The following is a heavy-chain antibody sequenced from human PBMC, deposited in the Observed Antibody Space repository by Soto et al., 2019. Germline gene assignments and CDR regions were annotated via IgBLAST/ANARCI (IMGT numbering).Heavy chain of an antibody. D-gene: IGHD3-22*01. CDR1: GFTVSSNY. CDR2: IYSGGST. J-gene: IGHJ5*02. V-gene: IGHV3-53*01. Sequence: PGGSLRLSCAASGFTVSSNYMSWVRQAPGKGLEWVSVIYSGGSTYYADSVKGRFTISRDNSKNTLYLQMNSLRAEDTAVYYCAREKTYYDSSGSSYWFDPWGQGTLVTVSS. CDR3: AREKTYYDSSGSSYWFDP.